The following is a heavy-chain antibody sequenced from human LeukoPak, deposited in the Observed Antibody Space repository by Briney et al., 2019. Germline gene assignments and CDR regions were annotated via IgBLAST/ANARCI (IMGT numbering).Heavy chain of an antibody. Sequence: GWSLRLSCAASGFTFSSYAMYWVRQAPGKGLEWVSAISGTGGSTYYTDSVKGRFTISRDNSKNTLYLQMSSLRAEDTAVYYCAKGPMVRGPPYYFDFWGQGTLVTVSS. D-gene: IGHD3-10*01. CDR1: GFTFSSYA. CDR2: ISGTGGST. CDR3: AKGPMVRGPPYYFDF. V-gene: IGHV3-23*01. J-gene: IGHJ4*02.